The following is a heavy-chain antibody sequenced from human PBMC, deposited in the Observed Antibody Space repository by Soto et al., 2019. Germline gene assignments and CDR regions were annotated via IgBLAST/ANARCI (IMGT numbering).Heavy chain of an antibody. CDR2: VSANGDIT. CDR1: GFTFSEYA. J-gene: IGHJ6*02. V-gene: IGHV3-23*01. D-gene: IGHD1-26*01. Sequence: EVKVLESGGDLVQPGGSLRLSCVASGFTFSEYAMTWVRQAPGTGLDWVSIVSANGDITYYADSVKGRFTIFRDNSNNTLPHQMSSLRAEHTALSYCPRGERGGWGSPASYFCSGLDVWGQGTTVIVSS. CDR3: PRGERGGWGSPASYFCSGLDV.